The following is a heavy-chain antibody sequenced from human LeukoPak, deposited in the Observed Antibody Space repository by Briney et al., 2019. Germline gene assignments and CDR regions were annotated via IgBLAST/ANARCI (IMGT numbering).Heavy chain of an antibody. V-gene: IGHV4-59*01. J-gene: IGHJ3*02. CDR1: GGSISSYY. CDR3: ARESGSYYEDAFDI. Sequence: SETLTLTCTVSGGSISSYYWSWIRQPPGKGLEWIGYIYYSGSTNYNPSLKSRVTISVDTSKNQFSLKPSSVTAADTAVYYCARESGSYYEDAFDIWGQGTMVTVSS. CDR2: IYYSGST. D-gene: IGHD1-26*01.